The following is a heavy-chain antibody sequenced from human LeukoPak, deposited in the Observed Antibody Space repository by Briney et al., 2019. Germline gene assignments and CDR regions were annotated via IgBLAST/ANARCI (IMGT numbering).Heavy chain of an antibody. V-gene: IGHV1-46*01. D-gene: IGHD2-21*02. CDR1: GGTFSSYA. Sequence: ASVKVSCKASGGTFSSYAISWVRQAPGQGLEWMGIINPSGGSTSYAQKFQGRVTMTRDMSTSTVYMELSSLRSEDTAVYYCARDQSLAYCGGDCFYGRLDYWGQGTLVTVSS. J-gene: IGHJ4*02. CDR2: INPSGGST. CDR3: ARDQSLAYCGGDCFYGRLDY.